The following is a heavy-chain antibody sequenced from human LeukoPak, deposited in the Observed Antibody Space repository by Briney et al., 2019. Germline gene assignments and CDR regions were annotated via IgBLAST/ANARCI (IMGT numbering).Heavy chain of an antibody. Sequence: SETLSLTCTVSGGSISSSSYYWGWIRQPPGKGLEWIGSIYYSGSTYYNPSLKSRVTISVDTSKNQFSLKLSSVTAADTAVYYCARDRGATHLDYWGQGTLVTVSS. CDR3: ARDRGATHLDY. CDR1: GGSISSSSYY. V-gene: IGHV4-39*07. D-gene: IGHD1-26*01. J-gene: IGHJ4*02. CDR2: IYYSGST.